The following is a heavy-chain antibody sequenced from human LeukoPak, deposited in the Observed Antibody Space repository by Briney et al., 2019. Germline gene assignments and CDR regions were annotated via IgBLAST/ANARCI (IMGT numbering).Heavy chain of an antibody. CDR1: GFIFSSHG. D-gene: IGHD3-22*01. J-gene: IGHJ4*02. V-gene: IGHV3-48*04. CDR2: ISSSGSTI. Sequence: GGSLRLSCAASGFIFSSHGMNWVRQAPGKGLEWVSYISSSGSTIYYADSVKGRFTISRDNAKNSLYLQMNSLRAEDTAVYYCARRPYYYDSLDYWGQGTLVTVSS. CDR3: ARRPYYYDSLDY.